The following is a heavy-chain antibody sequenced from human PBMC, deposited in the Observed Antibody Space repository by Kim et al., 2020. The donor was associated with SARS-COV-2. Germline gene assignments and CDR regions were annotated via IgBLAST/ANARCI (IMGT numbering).Heavy chain of an antibody. V-gene: IGHV3-9*01. CDR2: ISWNSGSI. D-gene: IGHD3-10*01. Sequence: GGSLRLSCAASGFTFDDYAMHWVRQAPGKGLEWVSGISWNSGSIGYADSVKGRFTISRDNAKNSLYLQMNSLRAEDTALYYCAKDNGLMVRGVDYFDYWGQGTLVTVSS. CDR1: GFTFDDYA. CDR3: AKDNGLMVRGVDYFDY. J-gene: IGHJ4*02.